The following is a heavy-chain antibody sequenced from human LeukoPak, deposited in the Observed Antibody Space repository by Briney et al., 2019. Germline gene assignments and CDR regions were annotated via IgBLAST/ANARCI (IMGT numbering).Heavy chain of an antibody. CDR2: IYYSGTT. CDR3: ATRYTSGWAIAY. D-gene: IGHD6-19*01. CDR1: AGSISSGSYY. V-gene: IGHV4-39*01. J-gene: IGHJ4*02. Sequence: SETLSLTCTVSAGSISSGSYYWDWIRQPPGKGLEWIGGIYYSGTTYCNPSLKSRVTMSVDTSKNQFSLKLNSVTAADTAVYYCATRYTSGWAIAYWGRGTLVTVSS.